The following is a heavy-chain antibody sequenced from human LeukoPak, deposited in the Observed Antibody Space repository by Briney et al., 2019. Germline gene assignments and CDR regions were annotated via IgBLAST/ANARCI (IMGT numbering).Heavy chain of an antibody. CDR2: IYYSGST. CDR3: AREERDPFTIDY. Sequence: SETLSLTCTVSGGSISSYYWSWIRQPPGKGLEWIGYIYYSGSTNYNPSLKSRVTISVDTSKNQFSLKLSSVTAADTGVYYCAREERDPFTIDYWGQGTLVTVSS. CDR1: GGSISSYY. J-gene: IGHJ4*02. V-gene: IGHV4-59*01.